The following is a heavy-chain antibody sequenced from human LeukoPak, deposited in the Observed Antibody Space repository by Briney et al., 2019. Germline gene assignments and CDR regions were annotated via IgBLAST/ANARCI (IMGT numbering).Heavy chain of an antibody. CDR1: GFTFSSYG. J-gene: IGHJ5*02. CDR3: AKGLLRFLEWSGFDP. Sequence: GGSLRLSCAASGFTFSSYGMHWVRQAPGKGLERVAFIRYDGSNKYYADSVKGRFTISRDNSKNTLYLQMNSLRAEDTAVYYCAKGLLRFLEWSGFDPWGQGTLVTVSS. V-gene: IGHV3-30*02. CDR2: IRYDGSNK. D-gene: IGHD3-3*01.